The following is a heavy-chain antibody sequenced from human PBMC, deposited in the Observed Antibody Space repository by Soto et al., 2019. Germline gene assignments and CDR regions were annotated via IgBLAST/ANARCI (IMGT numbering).Heavy chain of an antibody. CDR1: GFTFSSYA. D-gene: IGHD1-26*01. J-gene: IGHJ6*02. V-gene: IGHV3-30-3*01. CDR3: ARDYIVGATYYYYGMDV. CDR2: ISYDGSNK. Sequence: QVQLVESGGGVVQPGRSLRLSCAASGFTFSSYAMHWVRQAPGKGLEWVAVISYDGSNKYYADSVKGRFTISRDNSKNTLYLQMNSLRAEDTAVYYCARDYIVGATYYYYGMDVWGQGTTVTVSS.